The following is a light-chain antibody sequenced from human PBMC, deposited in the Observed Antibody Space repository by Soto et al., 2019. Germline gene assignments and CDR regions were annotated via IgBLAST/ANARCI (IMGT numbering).Light chain of an antibody. CDR3: QQYDNLPSIT. Sequence: DIQMTQSPSSLSASVGDRVTITCQASQDISNYLNWYQQKPGKAPKLLIYDASNLETGVTSRFSGSKSETDFTCTISSLQPEDIATYYCQQYDNLPSITFGQGTRLEIK. CDR1: QDISNY. CDR2: DAS. J-gene: IGKJ5*01. V-gene: IGKV1-33*01.